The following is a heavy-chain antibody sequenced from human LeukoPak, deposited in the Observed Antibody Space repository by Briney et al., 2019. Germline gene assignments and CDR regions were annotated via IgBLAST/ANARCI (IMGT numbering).Heavy chain of an antibody. Sequence: GESLKISCKGFGYSFPNYWIGWVRQMPGKGLEWMGIIYPGDSDTRYSPSFQGQVTISADKSISTAYLQWSSLKASDTAMYYCARLLNDNDYGMDVWGQGTTVTVSS. CDR3: ARLLNDNDYGMDV. J-gene: IGHJ6*02. V-gene: IGHV5-51*01. D-gene: IGHD3-16*01. CDR2: IYPGDSDT. CDR1: GYSFPNYW.